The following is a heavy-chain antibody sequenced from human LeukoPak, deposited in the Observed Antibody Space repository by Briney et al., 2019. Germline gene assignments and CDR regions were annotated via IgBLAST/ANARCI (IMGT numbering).Heavy chain of an antibody. Sequence: PGGYLRLSCAASGFTFSSYAMSWVRQAPGKGLEWVSAINGSGGSTYYADSVKGRFTISRGNSKNTLYLQMNSLRAEDTAVYYCAKDYDILTGYSNWFDPWGQGTLVTVSS. CDR1: GFTFSSYA. V-gene: IGHV3-23*01. J-gene: IGHJ5*02. CDR2: INGSGGST. CDR3: AKDYDILTGYSNWFDP. D-gene: IGHD3-9*01.